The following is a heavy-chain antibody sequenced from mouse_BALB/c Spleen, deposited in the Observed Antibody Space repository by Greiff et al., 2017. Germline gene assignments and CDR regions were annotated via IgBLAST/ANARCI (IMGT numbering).Heavy chain of an antibody. Sequence: EVMLVESGGGLVKPGASLKLSCAASGFSFSSYDMSWVRQTPEKSLEWVAIISTGGGRTNFTQTVKGRFTMSRDNAKNTLYLQLSSLKSEDTAMYYCARLMWYDMDYWGQGTSVTVSS. CDR2: ISTGGGRT. D-gene: IGHD1-2*01. V-gene: IGHV5-12-1*01. CDR1: GFSFSSYD. CDR3: ARLMWYDMDY. J-gene: IGHJ4*01.